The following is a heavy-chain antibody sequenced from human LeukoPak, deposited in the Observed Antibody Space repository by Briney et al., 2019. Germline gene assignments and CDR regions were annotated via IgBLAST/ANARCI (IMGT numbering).Heavy chain of an antibody. Sequence: PSETLSLTCAVYGGSFSGYYWSWIRQPPGKGLEWIGEINHSGSTNYNPSLKSRATISVDTSKNQFSLKLSSVTAADTAVYYCARAPYYYGSGRAPPLNVWGQGTTVTVSS. CDR3: ARAPYYYGSGRAPPLNV. V-gene: IGHV4-34*01. J-gene: IGHJ6*02. D-gene: IGHD3-10*01. CDR2: INHSGST. CDR1: GGSFSGYY.